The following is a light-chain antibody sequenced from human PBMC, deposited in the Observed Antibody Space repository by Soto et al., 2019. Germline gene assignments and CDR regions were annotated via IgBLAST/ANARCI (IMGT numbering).Light chain of an antibody. Sequence: DIQMTQSPSSLSASLGDRVTITCQASQDISNCLNWFQQKPGKAPKLLIYDVFILEPGVPSRFSGSASGTECTFNISNLKPEDIATSHRRPYDNLPYTFGQGTTLEV. V-gene: IGKV1-33*01. CDR3: RPYDNLPYT. CDR1: QDISNC. J-gene: IGKJ2*01. CDR2: DVF.